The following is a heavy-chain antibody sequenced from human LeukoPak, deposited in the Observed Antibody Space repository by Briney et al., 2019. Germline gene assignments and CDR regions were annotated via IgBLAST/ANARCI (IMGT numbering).Heavy chain of an antibody. J-gene: IGHJ6*03. CDR1: GGSISSRSDY. CDR2: LDSSGST. V-gene: IGHV4-39*01. CDR3: SRSHDYGGLYFYYYMDV. Sequence: PSETLSLPCTVSGGSISSRSDYWGWIRQTPGKGLEWIGNLDSSGSTYYNPSLKSRVTISVGTSKNQFSLNLRSVTAADTAIYFCSRSHDYGGLYFYYYMDVWGKGTTVTVSS. D-gene: IGHD4-23*01.